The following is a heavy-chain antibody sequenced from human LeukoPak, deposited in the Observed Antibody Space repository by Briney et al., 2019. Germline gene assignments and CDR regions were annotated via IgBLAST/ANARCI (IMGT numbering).Heavy chain of an antibody. CDR2: IYYSGSI. CDR3: AREYYEFWSGYGSMDV. J-gene: IGHJ6*03. D-gene: IGHD3-3*01. V-gene: IGHV4-39*07. CDR1: GRSISISTHY. Sequence: PQTLSLTCTVSGRSISISTHYWGWLRQPPGKGLEWNGSIYYSGSIYKNPSLKSRVTISADTSKNQFSLKLRSVTAADTAVYYCAREYYEFWSGYGSMDVWGKGTTVTVSS.